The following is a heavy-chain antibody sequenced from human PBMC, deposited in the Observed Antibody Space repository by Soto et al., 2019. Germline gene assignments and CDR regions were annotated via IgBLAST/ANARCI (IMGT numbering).Heavy chain of an antibody. CDR3: ARRGVAGHYFDY. D-gene: IGHD3-10*01. V-gene: IGHV1-69*02. CDR2: IIPILGIA. Sequence: VSCKASGGTFSSYTISWVRQAPGQGLEWMGRIIPILGIANYAQKFQGRVTITADKSTSTAYMELSSLRSEDTAVYYCARRGVAGHYFDYWGQGTLVTVSS. CDR1: GGTFSSYT. J-gene: IGHJ4*02.